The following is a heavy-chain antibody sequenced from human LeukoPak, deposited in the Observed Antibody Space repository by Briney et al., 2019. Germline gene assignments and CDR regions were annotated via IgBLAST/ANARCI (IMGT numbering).Heavy chain of an antibody. J-gene: IGHJ6*03. D-gene: IGHD6-6*01. V-gene: IGHV4-4*07. CDR2: IYTSGST. Sequence: SETLSLTCTVSSGSISSYYWRWVRQPAGKGLEWIGRIYTSGSTNYNPSLKSRVTMSVDTSKNQFSLKLSSVTAADTAVYYCARDKQLEHYYYYYMDVWGKGTTVTVSS. CDR1: SGSISSYY. CDR3: ARDKQLEHYYYYYMDV.